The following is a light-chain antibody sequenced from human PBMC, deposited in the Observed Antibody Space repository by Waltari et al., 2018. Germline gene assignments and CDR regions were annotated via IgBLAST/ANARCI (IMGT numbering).Light chain of an antibody. J-gene: IGLJ2*01. V-gene: IGLV1-44*01. CDR2: SHT. Sequence: HSVLTRPPSASATPGQRVTISCSGSSPPIRSNTVTWYQQLPGTAPKLLVYSHTQRPSGVPDRFSGSKSGTSASLAISGLQSEDEADYYCAAWDDSLNGVVFGGGAKLTVL. CDR3: AAWDDSLNGVV. CDR1: SPPIRSNT.